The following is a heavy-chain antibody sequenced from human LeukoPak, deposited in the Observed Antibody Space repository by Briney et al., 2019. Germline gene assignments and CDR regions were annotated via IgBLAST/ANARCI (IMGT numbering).Heavy chain of an antibody. V-gene: IGHV3-23*01. CDR3: AKESETMIVVANITPEDY. Sequence: GGSLRLSCAASGFTFSSYAMSWVRQAPGKGLEWVSAISGSGGSTYYADSVKGRFTISRDNSKNTLYLQMNSLRAEDTAVYYCAKESETMIVVANITPEDYWGQGTLVTVSS. D-gene: IGHD3-22*01. CDR2: ISGSGGST. CDR1: GFTFSSYA. J-gene: IGHJ4*02.